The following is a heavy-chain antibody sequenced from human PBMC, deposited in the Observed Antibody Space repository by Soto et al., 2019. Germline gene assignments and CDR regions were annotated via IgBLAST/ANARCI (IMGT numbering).Heavy chain of an antibody. D-gene: IGHD3-10*01. V-gene: IGHV3-23*01. Sequence: GGSLRLSCVASGFTFSNYVMSWVRQPPGKGLEWVSAISGSGGSTYYADSVKGRFTISRDNSNNTLYLQMNSLRAEDTAVYYCAKDHYYGSGSYYLCFDFWGQGTLVTVSS. J-gene: IGHJ4*02. CDR1: GFTFSNYV. CDR3: AKDHYYGSGSYYLCFDF. CDR2: ISGSGGST.